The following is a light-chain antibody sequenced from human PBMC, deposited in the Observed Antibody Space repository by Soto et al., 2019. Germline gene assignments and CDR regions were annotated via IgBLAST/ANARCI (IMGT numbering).Light chain of an antibody. CDR3: HQRSTWPLT. CDR1: QSVSRF. CDR2: GAS. V-gene: IGKV3-11*01. J-gene: IGKJ4*01. Sequence: EIVLTQSPATLSLSPGEGAALSCRASQSVSRFLAWYQQEPGQAPRLLIYGASTRATGIPTKFSGSGSGTEFTLTISSQEAEDFALYYCHQRSTWPLTFGGGTKVEIK.